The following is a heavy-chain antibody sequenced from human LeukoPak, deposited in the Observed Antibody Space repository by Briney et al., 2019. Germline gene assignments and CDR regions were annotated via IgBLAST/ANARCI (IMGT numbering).Heavy chain of an antibody. V-gene: IGHV3-30*04. CDR1: GFNFSSYA. D-gene: IGHD4-17*01. CDR3: AREYGDYGNAFDI. Sequence: PGGSLRLSCAASGFNFSSYAMHWVRQAPGEGLEWVGLISYGGIDKSYADSVKGRLTISRDNSKNTLYLQLNSLRPEDTAVYYCAREYGDYGNAFDIWGQGTLVTVSS. CDR2: ISYGGIDK. J-gene: IGHJ3*02.